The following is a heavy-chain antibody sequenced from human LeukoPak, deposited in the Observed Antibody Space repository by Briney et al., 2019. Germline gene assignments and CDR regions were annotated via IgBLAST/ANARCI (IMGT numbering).Heavy chain of an antibody. Sequence: SETLSLTCAVYGGSFSGYYWSWIRQPPGKGLEWIGEINHSGSTNYNPSLKSRVTISVDTSKNQFSLKLSSVTAADTAVYYCARVARIVVVITEYAFDTWGQGTMVTVSS. CDR2: INHSGST. CDR1: GGSFSGYY. D-gene: IGHD3-22*01. V-gene: IGHV4-34*01. J-gene: IGHJ3*02. CDR3: ARVARIVVVITEYAFDT.